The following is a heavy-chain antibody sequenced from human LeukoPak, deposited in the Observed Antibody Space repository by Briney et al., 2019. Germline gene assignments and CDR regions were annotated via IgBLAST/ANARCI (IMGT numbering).Heavy chain of an antibody. CDR2: IKEDGSEK. J-gene: IGHJ5*02. D-gene: IGHD1-26*01. Sequence: GGSLRLSCVASGFTFSRYWMTWVRQAPGKGLELVANIKEDGSEKYYVDSVKGRFTISRDNAKKSLYLQMNSLRAEDTAVYYCARRMGATWFDPWGQGTLVTVSS. CDR1: GFTFSRYW. CDR3: ARRMGATWFDP. V-gene: IGHV3-7*01.